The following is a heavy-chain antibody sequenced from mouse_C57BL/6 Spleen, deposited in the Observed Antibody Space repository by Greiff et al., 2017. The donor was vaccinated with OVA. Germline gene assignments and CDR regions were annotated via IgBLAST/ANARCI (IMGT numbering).Heavy chain of an antibody. CDR3: TRVYDYDDGFAY. V-gene: IGHV5-9-1*02. CDR1: GFTFSSYA. CDR2: ISSGGDYI. D-gene: IGHD2-4*01. Sequence: EVNVVESGEGLVKPGGSLKLSCAASGFTFSSYAMSWVRQTPEKRLEWVAYISSGGDYIYYADTVKGRFTISRDNARNTLYLQMSSLKSEDTAMYYCTRVYDYDDGFAYWGQGTLVTVSA. J-gene: IGHJ3*01.